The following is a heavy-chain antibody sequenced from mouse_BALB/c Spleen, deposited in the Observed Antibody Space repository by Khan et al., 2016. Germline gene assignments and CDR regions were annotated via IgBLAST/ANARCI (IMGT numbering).Heavy chain of an antibody. D-gene: IGHD1-1*01. V-gene: IGHV2-9*02. CDR1: GFSLTTYG. J-gene: IGHJ2*01. Sequence: VELVESGPGLVAPSQSLSITCTVSGFSLTTYGVHWVRQPPGKGLEWLGVICAGGSTTYNSALMSSLSIRTDNSKSQVFLKMNSLQTDDTATYYCARDRYYGTSYFDYWGQGTTLTVSS. CDR2: ICAGGST. CDR3: ARDRYYGTSYFDY.